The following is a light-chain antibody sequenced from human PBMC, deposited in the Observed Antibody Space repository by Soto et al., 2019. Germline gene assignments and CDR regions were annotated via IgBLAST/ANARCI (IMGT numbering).Light chain of an antibody. J-gene: IGLJ1*01. V-gene: IGLV1-40*01. CDR2: YNS. CDR3: QSYESSLSGYV. Sequence: QSVLTQPPSVSGAPGQRVTISCTGSSSNIGAGYGVHWYQQLPGTAPKLLIYYNSNRPSGVPDRFSGSKSGTSASLAITGLQAEDEADYYCQSYESSLSGYVFGPGTKVTVL. CDR1: SSNIGAGYG.